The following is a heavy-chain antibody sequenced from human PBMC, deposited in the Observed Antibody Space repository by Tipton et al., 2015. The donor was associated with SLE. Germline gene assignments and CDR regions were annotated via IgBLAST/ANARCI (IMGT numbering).Heavy chain of an antibody. J-gene: IGHJ3*02. CDR3: AREGILWSSDAFDI. CDR1: GFTFSSYA. D-gene: IGHD2-21*01. Sequence: SLRLSCAASGFTFSSYAMHWVRQAPGKGLEWVAVISYDGSNKYYADSVKGRFTISRDNSKNTLYLQMNSLRAEDTAVYYCAREGILWSSDAFDIWGQGTMVTVSS. V-gene: IGHV3-30*04. CDR2: ISYDGSNK.